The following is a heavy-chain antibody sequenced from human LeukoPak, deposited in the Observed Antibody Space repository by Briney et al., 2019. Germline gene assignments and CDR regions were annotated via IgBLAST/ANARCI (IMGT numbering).Heavy chain of an antibody. V-gene: IGHV1-69*05. CDR1: GGTFSSYA. CDR3: ARGGLAGYFPTIPRFFGFDY. D-gene: IGHD3-9*01. CDR2: IIPIFGTA. Sequence: ASVKVSCKASGGTFSSYAISWVRQAPGQGVEWMGWIIPIFGTANYAQKFQGRVTITTDESTSTACMELSSLRSEDTAVYYCARGGLAGYFPTIPRFFGFDYWGQGTLVTVSS. J-gene: IGHJ4*02.